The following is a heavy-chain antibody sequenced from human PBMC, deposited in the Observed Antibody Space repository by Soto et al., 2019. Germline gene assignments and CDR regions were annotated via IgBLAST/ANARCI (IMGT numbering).Heavy chain of an antibody. CDR1: GFTFSSYW. D-gene: IGHD3-10*01. CDR2: IKQDGSES. Sequence: VQLVESGGGLVQPGGSLRLSCAASGFTFSSYWMSWVRQAPGKGLEWVANIKQDGSESYYVDSVKGRFTISRDNAKDSLYPQLNSLRAEDTAVYYCARGIGVDVWGQGTTVTVSS. V-gene: IGHV3-7*03. J-gene: IGHJ6*02. CDR3: ARGIGVDV.